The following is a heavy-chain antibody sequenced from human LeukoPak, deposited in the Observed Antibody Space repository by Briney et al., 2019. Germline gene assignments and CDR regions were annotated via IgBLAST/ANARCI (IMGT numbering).Heavy chain of an antibody. D-gene: IGHD6-13*01. CDR2: IKCDGSSA. CDR1: GLLFNSYW. Sequence: GGSLRLSCAASGLLFNSYWMFWVRQAPGKGLVWVSHIKCDGSSAYYADSVKGRFTISRDNAKSTVYLQMNSLRAYDTAWYYCARGGLAAASDYWGQGTLVTVSS. CDR3: ARGGLAAASDY. J-gene: IGHJ4*02. V-gene: IGHV3-74*01.